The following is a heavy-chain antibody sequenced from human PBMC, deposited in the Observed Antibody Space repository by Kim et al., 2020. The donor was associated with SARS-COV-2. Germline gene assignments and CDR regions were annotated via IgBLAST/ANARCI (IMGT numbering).Heavy chain of an antibody. V-gene: IGHV1-69*13. Sequence: SVKVSCKASGGTFSSYAISWVRQAPGQGLEWMGGIIPIFGTANYAQKFQGRVTITADESTSTAYMELSSLRSEDTAVYYCARGNGSGSYLYYYYYYGMDVWGQGTTVTVSS. J-gene: IGHJ6*02. CDR1: GGTFSSYA. CDR3: ARGNGSGSYLYYYYYYGMDV. CDR2: IIPIFGTA. D-gene: IGHD3-10*01.